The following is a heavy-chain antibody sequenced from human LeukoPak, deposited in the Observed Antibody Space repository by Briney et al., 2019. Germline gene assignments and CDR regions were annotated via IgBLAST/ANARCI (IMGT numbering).Heavy chain of an antibody. V-gene: IGHV3-66*02. CDR3: ARDRGYSGYDSMGYYYYYMDV. CDR1: GFTVSSNY. J-gene: IGHJ6*03. Sequence: PGGSLRLSCVASGFTVSSNYMSWVRQAPGKGLEWVSVIYSGGSTYYADSVKGRFTISRDNSKNTLYLQMNSLRAEDTAVYYCARDRGYSGYDSMGYYYYYMDVWGKGTTVTVSS. D-gene: IGHD5-12*01. CDR2: IYSGGST.